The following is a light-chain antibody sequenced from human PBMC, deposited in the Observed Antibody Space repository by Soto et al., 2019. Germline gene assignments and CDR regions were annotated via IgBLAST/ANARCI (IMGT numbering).Light chain of an antibody. J-gene: IGKJ2*03. V-gene: IGKV4-1*01. CDR2: WAS. CDR1: QSVLYSSNNKNY. Sequence: DIVMTQSPDSLAVSLGERATINCKSSQSVLYSSNNKNYLAWYQHKPGQPPKLLIYWASTRESGVPDRFSGSGSGTDFTLTISSLQAEDVAVYYCQQYYSSPFGFGQGTKLEI. CDR3: QQYYSSPFG.